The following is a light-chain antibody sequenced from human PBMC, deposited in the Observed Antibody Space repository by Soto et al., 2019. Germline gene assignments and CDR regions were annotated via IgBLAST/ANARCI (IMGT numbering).Light chain of an antibody. CDR1: QSISSW. Sequence: DIQMTQSPSTLSASVGDRVTITCRASQSISSWLAWYQQKPGKAPKLLIYKASSLDSGVPSRFSGSGSGTECTLTISSLQTDDFATYYCQQYDTHSTFGHGTKVEIK. CDR2: KAS. CDR3: QQYDTHST. J-gene: IGKJ1*01. V-gene: IGKV1-5*03.